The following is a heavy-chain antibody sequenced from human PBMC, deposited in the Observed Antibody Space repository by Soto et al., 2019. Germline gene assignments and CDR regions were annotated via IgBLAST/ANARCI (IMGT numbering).Heavy chain of an antibody. D-gene: IGHD6-19*01. V-gene: IGHV2-5*02. CDR1: GFSLTTNGVG. J-gene: IGHJ4*02. CDR2: IYWDDDE. Sequence: QITLKESGPTLVKPTQTLTLTCTFSGFSLTTNGVGVGWIRQPPGKALEWLALIYWDDDERYSPSLKNRLTITKDTSKNQVVLTMTNMDPVDTATYYCAHGAEMAVASPHFDYWGQGTLVTVSS. CDR3: AHGAEMAVASPHFDY.